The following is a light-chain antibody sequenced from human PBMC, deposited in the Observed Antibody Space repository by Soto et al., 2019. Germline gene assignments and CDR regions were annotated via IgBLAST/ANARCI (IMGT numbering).Light chain of an antibody. V-gene: IGKV3-11*01. CDR2: DAS. CDR1: QSISSY. J-gene: IGKJ5*01. CDR3: QQRSNWPIT. Sequence: EVVLAQSPDTLSFPPGERATLSCRASQSISSYLAWYQQKPGQAPRLLIYDASNRATGIPARFSGSGSGTDFTLTISSLEPEDFAVYYCQQRSNWPITFGQGTRLEIK.